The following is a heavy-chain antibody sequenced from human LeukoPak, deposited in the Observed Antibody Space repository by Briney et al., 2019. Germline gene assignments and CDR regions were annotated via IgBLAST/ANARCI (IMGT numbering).Heavy chain of an antibody. Sequence: GGSLRLSCAASGFTFSSYAMHWVRQAPGKGLEYVSAISSNGGSTYYANSVKGRFTISRDHSKNTLFLQMGSLGAEDMAVYYCARGGSIAARPIDYWGQGTLVTVSS. CDR3: ARGGSIAARPIDY. CDR1: GFTFSSYA. D-gene: IGHD6-6*01. CDR2: ISSNGGST. J-gene: IGHJ4*02. V-gene: IGHV3-64*01.